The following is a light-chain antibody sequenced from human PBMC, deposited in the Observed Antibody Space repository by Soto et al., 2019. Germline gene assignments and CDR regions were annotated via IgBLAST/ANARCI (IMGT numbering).Light chain of an antibody. CDR2: QDT. CDR3: QAWDTSTVV. V-gene: IGLV3-1*01. Sequence: SYELTQSPSVSVSPGQTASITCSGDKLGNKYTSWYQQRPGRSPVVVIYQDTKRPSGIPERFSGSSSGNTATLTISGTQAMDEADYYCQAWDTSTVVFGGGTKVTVL. CDR1: KLGNKY. J-gene: IGLJ2*01.